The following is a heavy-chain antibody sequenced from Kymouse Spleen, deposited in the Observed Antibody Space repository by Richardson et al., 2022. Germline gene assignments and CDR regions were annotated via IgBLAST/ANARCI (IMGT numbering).Heavy chain of an antibody. CDR3: ARGRNYFFDY. J-gene: IGHJ4*02. D-gene: IGHD1-7*01. CDR1: GGSVSSGSYY. V-gene: IGHV4-61*01. Sequence: QVQLQESGPGLVKPSETLSLTCTVSGGSVSSGSYYWSWIRQPPGKGLEWIGYIYYSGSTNYNPSLKSRVTISVDTSKNQFSLKLSSVTAADTAVYYCARGRNYFFDYWGQGTLVTVSS. CDR2: IYYSGST.